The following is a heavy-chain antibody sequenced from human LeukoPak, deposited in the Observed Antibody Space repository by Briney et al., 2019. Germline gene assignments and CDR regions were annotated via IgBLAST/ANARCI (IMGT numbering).Heavy chain of an antibody. Sequence: GGSLRLSCAASGLTFDDYGMSWVRQVPGKGLEWVSGINWNGGSTGYADSVKGRFTISRDNAKNSLYLQMNSLRAEDTAFYYCAREGYCSTTSCAYGMDVWGQGTTVTVSS. D-gene: IGHD2-2*01. V-gene: IGHV3-20*04. CDR2: INWNGGST. J-gene: IGHJ6*02. CDR3: AREGYCSTTSCAYGMDV. CDR1: GLTFDDYG.